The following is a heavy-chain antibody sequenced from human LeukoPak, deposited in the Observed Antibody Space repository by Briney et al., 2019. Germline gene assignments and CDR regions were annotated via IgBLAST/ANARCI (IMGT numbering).Heavy chain of an antibody. D-gene: IGHD6-19*01. CDR2: ISAYNGNT. J-gene: IGHJ4*02. CDR3: ARVVLGSSGWHAGVDY. Sequence: VASVKVSCKASGYTFSSYGISWVRQAPGQGLEWMGWISAYNGNTNYAQKLQGRVTMTTDTSTSTAYMELRSLRSDDTAVYYCARVVLGSSGWHAGVDYWGQGTLVTVSS. V-gene: IGHV1-18*01. CDR1: GYTFSSYG.